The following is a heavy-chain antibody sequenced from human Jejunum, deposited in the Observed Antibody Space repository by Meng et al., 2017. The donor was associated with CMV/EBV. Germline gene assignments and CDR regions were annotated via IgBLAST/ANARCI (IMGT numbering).Heavy chain of an antibody. CDR1: GDTPTADF. CDR3: LTYTSSSHSFGP. D-gene: IGHD6-6*01. J-gene: IGHJ5*02. V-gene: IGHV1-2*02. CDR2: INSHSGAT. Sequence: KASGDTPTADFMFWVRQAPGQGLEWMGWINSHSGATQYAQKFQGRVTMTRDTSISTVYMDLSSLRSDDTADYYCLTYTSSSHSFGPWGQGTLVTVSS.